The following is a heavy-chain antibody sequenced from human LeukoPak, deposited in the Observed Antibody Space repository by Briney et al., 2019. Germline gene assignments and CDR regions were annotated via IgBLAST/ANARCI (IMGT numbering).Heavy chain of an antibody. CDR3: ARLSTFFGVVIYYFDY. CDR2: INPNSGGT. V-gene: IGHV1-2*02. Sequence: ASVKVSCKASGYTFTGYYMHWVRQAPGQGLEWMGWINPNSGGTNYAQKFQGRVTMTRDTSISTAYMELSRLRSDDTAVYYCARLSTFFGVVIYYFDYWGQGTLVTVSS. CDR1: GYTFTGYY. J-gene: IGHJ4*02. D-gene: IGHD3-3*01.